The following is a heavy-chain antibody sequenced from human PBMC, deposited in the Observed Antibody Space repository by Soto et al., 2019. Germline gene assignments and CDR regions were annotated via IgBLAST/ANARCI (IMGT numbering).Heavy chain of an antibody. Sequence: QVELVQSGAEVKKPGASVKVSCKVSGYTLTELSMHWVRQAPGKGLEWMGVFDAEDGAASYAQNFQGRDTMTVDTSTDTAYMEVTSLRSEDTAVYYCATDLFPDYADAWVTFRPADYWGQGTQVTVSS. J-gene: IGHJ4*02. CDR1: GYTLTELS. D-gene: IGHD3-16*02. CDR3: ATDLFPDYADAWVTFRPADY. V-gene: IGHV1-24*01. CDR2: FDAEDGAA.